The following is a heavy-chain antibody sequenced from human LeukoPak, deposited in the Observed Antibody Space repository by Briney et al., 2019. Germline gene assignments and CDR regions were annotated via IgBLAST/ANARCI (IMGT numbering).Heavy chain of an antibody. CDR1: GGTFISYA. Sequence: ASVKVSCKASGGTFISYAISWVRQAPGQGLEWMGGIIPIFGTANYAQKFQGRVTITADESTSTAYMELRSLRSDDTAVYYCARDGVAAASDYWGQGTLVTVSS. D-gene: IGHD6-13*01. CDR2: IIPIFGTA. CDR3: ARDGVAAASDY. J-gene: IGHJ4*02. V-gene: IGHV1-69*13.